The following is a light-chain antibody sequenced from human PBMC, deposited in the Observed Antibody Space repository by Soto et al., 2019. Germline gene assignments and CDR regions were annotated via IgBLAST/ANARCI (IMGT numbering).Light chain of an antibody. Sequence: DIPMTQSPSSMSASLGDRVTITCRASQDISRWLAWYQQKPGKAPKLLIYAASSLQSGVPSRFSGSGSGTDFTLTISSLQPEDFATYYCQQANSYPVTFGQGTRLEIK. CDR1: QDISRW. J-gene: IGKJ5*01. V-gene: IGKV1-12*01. CDR2: AAS. CDR3: QQANSYPVT.